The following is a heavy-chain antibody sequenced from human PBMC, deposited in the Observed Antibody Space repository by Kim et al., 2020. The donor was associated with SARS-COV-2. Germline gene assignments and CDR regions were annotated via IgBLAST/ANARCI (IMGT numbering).Heavy chain of an antibody. Sequence: SETLSLTCAVYGGSFSGYYWSWIRQPPGKGLEWIGEINHSGSTNYNPSLKSRVTISVDTSKNQFSLKLSSVTAADTAVYYCARGEVYVDIVATSMSLPRGYFDYWGQGTLVTVSS. J-gene: IGHJ4*02. V-gene: IGHV4-34*01. CDR3: ARGEVYVDIVATSMSLPRGYFDY. CDR1: GGSFSGYY. CDR2: INHSGST. D-gene: IGHD5-12*01.